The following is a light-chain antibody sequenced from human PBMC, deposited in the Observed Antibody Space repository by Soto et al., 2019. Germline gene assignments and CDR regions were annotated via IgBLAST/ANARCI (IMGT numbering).Light chain of an antibody. V-gene: IGKV3-20*01. CDR2: GAS. Sequence: ILLTQSPGTLSLSPGERATLSCGASQSVSNNYLAWYQQKPGQAPRLLIYGASNRATGIPERFSGSGSGTDFTLTISRLEPEDFAVYYCQQYGSSRVAFGQGTKVDIK. J-gene: IGKJ1*01. CDR3: QQYGSSRVA. CDR1: QSVSNNY.